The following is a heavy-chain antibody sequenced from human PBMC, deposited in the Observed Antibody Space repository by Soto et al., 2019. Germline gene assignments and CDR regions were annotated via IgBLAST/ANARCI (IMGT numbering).Heavy chain of an antibody. J-gene: IGHJ4*02. D-gene: IGHD6-19*01. Sequence: ASVKVSCKASGYTFTSYAMHWVRQAPGQRLEWMGWINPNSGGTNYAQKFQGWVTMTRDTSISTAYMELSRLRPDDTAVYYCATGVDTSSGFDYWGQGALVTVSS. CDR2: INPNSGGT. CDR3: ATGVDTSSGFDY. V-gene: IGHV1-2*04. CDR1: GYTFTSYA.